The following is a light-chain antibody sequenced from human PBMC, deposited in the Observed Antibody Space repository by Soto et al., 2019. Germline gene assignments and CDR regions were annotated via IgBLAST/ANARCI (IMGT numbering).Light chain of an antibody. CDR3: HQYNSHSWT. V-gene: IGKV1-5*01. J-gene: IGKJ1*01. CDR1: QSISSW. CDR2: DAS. Sequence: DIQMTQSPSTLSASVGDRVTITCRASQSISSWLAWYQQKPGKAPKLLIYDASSLESGVPSRFSGSESGTEFTLTISSLQPDDFATYYCHQYNSHSWTFGQGTKVDIK.